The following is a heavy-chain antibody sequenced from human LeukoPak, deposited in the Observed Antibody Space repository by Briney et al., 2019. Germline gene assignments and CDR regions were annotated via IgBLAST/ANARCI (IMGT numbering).Heavy chain of an antibody. D-gene: IGHD2-15*01. CDR1: GGSISSGDYY. CDR2: IYYSGST. V-gene: IGHV4-30-4*01. CDR3: ARGVVVVVAATRGIFEAFDI. J-gene: IGHJ3*02. Sequence: SQTLSLTCTVSGGSISSGDYYWSWIRQPPGKGLEWIGYIYYSGSTYYNPSLKSRVTISVDTSKNQFSLRLSSLTAADTAVYYCARGVVVVVAATRGIFEAFDIWGQGTMVTVSS.